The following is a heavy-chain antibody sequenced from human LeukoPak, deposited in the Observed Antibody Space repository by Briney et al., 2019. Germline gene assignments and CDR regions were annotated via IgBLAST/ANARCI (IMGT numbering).Heavy chain of an antibody. J-gene: IGHJ3*02. CDR1: GGSISSYY. CDR3: ARGRFLDAFDI. Sequence: PSVTLSLTCTVSGGSISSYYWSWIRQPPGKGLEWIGYIYYSGSTKYKPSLKSRVTISVDTSKNQFSLKLSSVTAADTAVYYCARGRFLDAFDIWGQGTMVTVSS. D-gene: IGHD3-3*01. V-gene: IGHV4-59*01. CDR2: IYYSGST.